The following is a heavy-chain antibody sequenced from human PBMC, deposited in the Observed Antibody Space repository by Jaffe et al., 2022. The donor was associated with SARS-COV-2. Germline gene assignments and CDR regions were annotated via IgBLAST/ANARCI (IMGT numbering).Heavy chain of an antibody. Sequence: QVQLRESGPGLVKPSETLSLTCTVSGGSISGSSYYWSWIRQPPGKGLEWIGNIYYSGSTHYNPSLKSRVTISVDTSRNQFSLKLSSVTAADGAVYYCARRRANQPIDSWGQGTLVTVSS. CDR2: IYYSGST. V-gene: IGHV4-39*01. J-gene: IGHJ4*02. CDR3: ARRRANQPIDS. CDR1: GGSISGSSYY. D-gene: IGHD2-2*01.